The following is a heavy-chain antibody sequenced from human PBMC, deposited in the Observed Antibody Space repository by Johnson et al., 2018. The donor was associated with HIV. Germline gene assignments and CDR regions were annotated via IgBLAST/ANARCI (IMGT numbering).Heavy chain of an antibody. J-gene: IGHJ3*02. Sequence: VQVVESGGGVVQPGRSLRLSCAASGFTFSSYALHWVRQAPGKGLEWVAVISYDGSNKYYADSVKGRFTISRENSKNTLYLQMNSLRAEDTAVYYCARRYSGSDRGAFEIWGQGTMVTVSS. D-gene: IGHD1-26*01. CDR1: GFTFSSYA. V-gene: IGHV3-30*04. CDR3: ARRYSGSDRGAFEI. CDR2: ISYDGSNK.